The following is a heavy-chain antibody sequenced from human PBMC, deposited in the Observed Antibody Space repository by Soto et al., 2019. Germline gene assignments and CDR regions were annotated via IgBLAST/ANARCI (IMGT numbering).Heavy chain of an antibody. CDR1: GGSLSGYY. D-gene: IGHD1-26*01. J-gene: IGHJ4*02. CDR3: ARHHVRGRTIAGAAEF. Sequence: PSETLSLTCAVYGGSLSGYYWSWIRQPPGKALEWLGEINHSGNTNYNPSLKSRVTISVDTSKNQLFLNLSSVTAADTAMYYCARHHVRGRTIAGAAEFWGQGTLVTGLL. V-gene: IGHV4-34*01. CDR2: INHSGNT.